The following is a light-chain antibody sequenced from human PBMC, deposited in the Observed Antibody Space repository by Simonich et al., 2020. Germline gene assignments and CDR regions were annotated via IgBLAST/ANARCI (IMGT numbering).Light chain of an antibody. J-gene: IGLJ2*01. CDR2: GGTGVIVG. Sequence: QPVLTQPPSASASLGASVTLTCTLSSGYSNYKVDWYQQRPGKGPRFVMRGGTGVIVGSKGDGIPDRFSVLGSGLNRYLTIKNIQEEDESDYHCGADHGSGSNFDVVFGGGTKLTVL. V-gene: IGLV9-49*01. CDR1: SGYSNYK. CDR3: GADHGSGSNFDVV.